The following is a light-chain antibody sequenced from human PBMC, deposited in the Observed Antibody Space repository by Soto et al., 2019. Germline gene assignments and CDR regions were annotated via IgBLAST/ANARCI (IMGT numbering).Light chain of an antibody. CDR1: TSDIGDYNY. Sequence: QSALTQPAPVSGSPGQSITISCTGTTSDIGDYNYVSWYQQHPGKAPKLMIHEVSNRPSGVSNRFSGSKSGNTASLTISGLQAEDEADYYCSSYTSSSTLAVFGGGTQLTVL. CDR2: EVS. CDR3: SSYTSSSTLAV. V-gene: IGLV2-14*01. J-gene: IGLJ7*01.